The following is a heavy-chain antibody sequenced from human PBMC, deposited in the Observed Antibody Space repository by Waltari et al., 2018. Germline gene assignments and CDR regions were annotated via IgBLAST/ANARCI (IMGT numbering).Heavy chain of an antibody. CDR3: ARALCSGWCIGPDAFDI. J-gene: IGHJ3*02. V-gene: IGHV3-23*01. CDR2: ISGSGGST. Sequence: EVQLLESGGGLVQPGGSLRLSCAASGFTFSSYAMRWVRQAQGKGLEWVSAISGSGGSTYYADSVKGRFTISRDNSKNTLYLQMNSLRAEDTAVYYCARALCSGWCIGPDAFDIWGQGTMVTVSS. CDR1: GFTFSSYA. D-gene: IGHD2-8*01.